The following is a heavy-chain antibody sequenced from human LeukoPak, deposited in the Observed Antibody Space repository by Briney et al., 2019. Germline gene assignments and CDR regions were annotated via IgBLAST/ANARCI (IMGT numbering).Heavy chain of an antibody. V-gene: IGHV1-3*01. CDR3: ARRGLTDEDTYCNSTGCYIASGDWFDP. Sequence: RASVKVSCKASGYTFTSYAMHWVRQAPGQRLEWMGWINAGNGNTNYAQNLQGRVTMTTDTSTSTAYMELRSLRSDDTAVYYCARRGLTDEDTYCNSTGCYIASGDWFDPWGQGTLVTVSS. CDR1: GYTFTSYA. CDR2: INAGNGNT. D-gene: IGHD2-2*02. J-gene: IGHJ5*02.